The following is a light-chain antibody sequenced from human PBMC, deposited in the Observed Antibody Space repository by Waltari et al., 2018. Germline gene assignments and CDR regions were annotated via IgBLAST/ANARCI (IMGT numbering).Light chain of an antibody. V-gene: IGKV1-27*01. CDR3: QSYYTFPG. J-gene: IGKJ3*01. Sequence: DIQMTQSPSSLSAYVGDRVTITCRASQGISNYLAWYQQKPGEGPKLLIYGASTLQSGVPARVSGSGSGTTFTLIISSMEPEDVATYYCQSYYTFPGFGPGTKVAMK. CDR1: QGISNY. CDR2: GAS.